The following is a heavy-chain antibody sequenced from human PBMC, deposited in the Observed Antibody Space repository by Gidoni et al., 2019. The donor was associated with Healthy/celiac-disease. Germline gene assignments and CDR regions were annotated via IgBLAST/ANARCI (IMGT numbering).Heavy chain of an antibody. CDR3: ARDRLLFYRVVTGGYYYYGMDV. D-gene: IGHD7-27*01. Sequence: QVQLQQSGPGLVKPSQTLSLTCAISGDSVSSNSAAWNWIRQSPSRGLEWLGRTYYRSKWYNDYAVSVKSRITINPDTSKNQFSLQLNSVTPEDTAVYYCARDRLLFYRVVTGGYYYYGMDVWGQGTTVTVSS. V-gene: IGHV6-1*01. CDR2: TYYRSKWYN. J-gene: IGHJ6*02. CDR1: GDSVSSNSAA.